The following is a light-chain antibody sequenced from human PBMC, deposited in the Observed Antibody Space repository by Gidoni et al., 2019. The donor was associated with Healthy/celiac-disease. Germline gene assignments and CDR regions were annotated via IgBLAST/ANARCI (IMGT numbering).Light chain of an antibody. V-gene: IGKV3-20*01. CDR3: QQYGSSPRT. CDR2: GAS. J-gene: IGKJ1*01. CDR1: QSVSSSY. Sequence: DIVLTQSPGTRSLSPGERATLSCRASQSVSSSYLAWNQQKPGQAPRLLIYGASSRATGIPDRFSGSGSGTDFTLTISRLEPEDFAVYYCQQYGSSPRTFXQXTKVEIK.